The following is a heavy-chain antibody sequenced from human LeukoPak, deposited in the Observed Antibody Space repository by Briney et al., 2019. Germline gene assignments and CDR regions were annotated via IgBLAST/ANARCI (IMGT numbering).Heavy chain of an antibody. D-gene: IGHD3-9*01. CDR2: IHSGGST. V-gene: IGHV3-53*01. CDR1: GFTVTSNY. CDR3: ARGFPYDIQTRPDFDY. Sequence: GGSLRLSCAASGFTVTSNYMNWVRQAPGKGLEWVSVIHSGGSTYYADSVRGRFTISRDNSKNTLYLQMNSLRAEDTAVYYCARGFPYDIQTRPDFDYWGQGTLVTVSS. J-gene: IGHJ4*02.